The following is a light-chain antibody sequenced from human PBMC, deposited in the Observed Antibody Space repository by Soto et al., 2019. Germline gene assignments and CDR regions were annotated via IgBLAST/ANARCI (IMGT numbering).Light chain of an antibody. CDR3: SSFTSSSTWV. Sequence: QSVLTQPASVSGSPGQSITISCTGTSSDVGSYNLVSWYQQHPGKAPKLLIYEVVKRPSGVSNRFSGSKSGNTASLTISGLQADDEADYYCSSFTSSSTWVFGGGTKLTVL. CDR2: EVV. J-gene: IGLJ3*02. CDR1: SSDVGSYNL. V-gene: IGLV2-14*02.